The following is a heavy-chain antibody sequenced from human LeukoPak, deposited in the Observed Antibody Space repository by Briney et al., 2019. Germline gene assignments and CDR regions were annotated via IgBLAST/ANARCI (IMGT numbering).Heavy chain of an antibody. CDR3: ARYASGRYYWFDP. V-gene: IGHV4-39*01. CDR1: GGSISSSNCY. D-gene: IGHD3-10*01. Sequence: SETLSLTCNVSGGSISSSNCYWGWIRQPPGKGLEWIGSIYYSGSTYYNSSLKSRVTISVDTSKNQFSLKLSSVTTADTALYFCARYASGRYYWFDPWGQGTLVTVSS. CDR2: IYYSGST. J-gene: IGHJ5*02.